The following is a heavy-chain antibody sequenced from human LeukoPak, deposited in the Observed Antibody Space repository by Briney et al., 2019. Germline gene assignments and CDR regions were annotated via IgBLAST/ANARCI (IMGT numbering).Heavy chain of an antibody. D-gene: IGHD3-9*01. CDR2: ISAYNGNT. J-gene: IGHJ5*02. Sequence: ASVKVSCKASGYTFTSYGISWVRQAPGQGLEWMGWISAYNGNTNYAQKLQGRVAMTTDTSTSTAYMELRSLRSDDTAVYYCARQVGDILTGYYRRWFDPWGQGTLVTVSS. V-gene: IGHV1-18*01. CDR1: GYTFTSYG. CDR3: ARQVGDILTGYYRRWFDP.